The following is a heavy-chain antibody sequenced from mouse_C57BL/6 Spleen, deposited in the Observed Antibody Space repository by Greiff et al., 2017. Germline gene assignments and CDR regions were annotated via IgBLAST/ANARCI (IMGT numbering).Heavy chain of an antibody. CDR1: GYTFTDYN. CDR3: APYPGFAY. Sequence: EVKLQESGPELVKPGASVNMSCKASGYTFTDYNMHWVKQSHGKSLEWIGYINPNNGGTSYNQKYKGKATFTVNKSSSTAYMELRSLTSEDSAVYYCAPYPGFAYWGQGTLVTVSA. CDR2: INPNNGGT. D-gene: IGHD2-10*01. V-gene: IGHV1-22*01. J-gene: IGHJ3*01.